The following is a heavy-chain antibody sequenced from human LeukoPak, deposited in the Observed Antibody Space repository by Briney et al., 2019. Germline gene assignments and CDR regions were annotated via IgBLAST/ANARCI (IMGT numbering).Heavy chain of an antibody. CDR3: AKERAGYTNPYYFDY. CDR2: ISGSGANT. V-gene: IGHV3-23*01. Sequence: GSLRLSCAASGFTFSTYAMSWVRQAPGKGLEWVSTISGSGANTYYADSVRGRFTISRDNSKNTLYLHMNSLRAEDTAEYYCAKERAGYTNPYYFDYWGQGTLVTVSS. J-gene: IGHJ4*02. CDR1: GFTFSTYA. D-gene: IGHD3-16*02.